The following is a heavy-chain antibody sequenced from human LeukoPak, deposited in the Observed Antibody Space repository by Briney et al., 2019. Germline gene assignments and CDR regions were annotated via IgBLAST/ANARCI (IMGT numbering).Heavy chain of an antibody. V-gene: IGHV1-3*01. Sequence: ASVKVSCKASGYTFTSYAMHWVRQAPGQRLEWMGWINAGNGNTKYSQKFQGRVTITRDTSASTAYMELSSLRSEGTAVYYCARWPPSGSGGSLHFDYWGQGTLVTVSS. CDR2: INAGNGNT. D-gene: IGHD2-15*01. CDR3: ARWPPSGSGGSLHFDY. CDR1: GYTFTSYA. J-gene: IGHJ4*02.